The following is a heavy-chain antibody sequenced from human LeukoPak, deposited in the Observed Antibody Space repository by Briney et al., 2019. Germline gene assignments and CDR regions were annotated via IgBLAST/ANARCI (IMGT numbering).Heavy chain of an antibody. CDR3: ARQTGVGLFILP. D-gene: IGHD3-3*01. Sequence: SETLSLTCTVSGDSISTSYSYWGWIHRPPGRGLEWVGSIYYTGNTYSNSSLKSRVSMFVDTSKNQFSLILTSVTAADTAVYYCARQTGVGLFILPGGQGTLVTVSS. CDR2: IYYTGNT. V-gene: IGHV4-39*01. J-gene: IGHJ4*02. CDR1: GDSISTSYSY.